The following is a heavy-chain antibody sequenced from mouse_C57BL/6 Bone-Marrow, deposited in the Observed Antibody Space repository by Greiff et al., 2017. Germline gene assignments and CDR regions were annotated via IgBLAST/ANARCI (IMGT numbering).Heavy chain of an antibody. CDR3: ARCYYGSSHH. Sequence: VQLQQSGAELARPGASVKLSCKASGYTFTSYGISWVKQRTGQGLEWIGEIYPRSGNTYYNEKFKGKATLTADKSSSTAYMERRSLTSEDSAVYFCARCYYGSSHHWGQGTTLTVSS. V-gene: IGHV1-81*01. J-gene: IGHJ2*01. CDR1: GYTFTSYG. CDR2: IYPRSGNT. D-gene: IGHD1-1*01.